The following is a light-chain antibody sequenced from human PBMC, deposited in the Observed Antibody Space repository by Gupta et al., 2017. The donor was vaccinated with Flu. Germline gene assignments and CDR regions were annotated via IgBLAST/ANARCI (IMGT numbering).Light chain of an antibody. CDR3: TSYTTSSPYV. Sequence: QSALTQPASVSGSPGQSITISCTGTSSDVGTYNYASWYQHHPGKAPKLMIYEVSNRPSGVSNRFSGSKSDNTASLTISGLQAEDEADYYCTSYTTSSPYVFGTGTKVTVL. V-gene: IGLV2-14*01. CDR1: SSDVGTYNY. CDR2: EVS. J-gene: IGLJ1*01.